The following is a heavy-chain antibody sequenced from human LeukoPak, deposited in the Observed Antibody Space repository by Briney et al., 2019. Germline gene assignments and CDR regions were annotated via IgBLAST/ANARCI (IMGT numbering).Heavy chain of an antibody. Sequence: GASVKVSCKASGYTFTSYGISWVRQAPGQGLEWMGWISAYNGNTNYAQKLQGRVTMTTDTSTSTAYMELRSLRSDDTAVYYCARSIVGATYYYYYMDVWGKGTTVTVSS. CDR3: ARSIVGATYYYYYMDV. J-gene: IGHJ6*03. V-gene: IGHV1-18*01. CDR1: GYTFTSYG. D-gene: IGHD1-26*01. CDR2: ISAYNGNT.